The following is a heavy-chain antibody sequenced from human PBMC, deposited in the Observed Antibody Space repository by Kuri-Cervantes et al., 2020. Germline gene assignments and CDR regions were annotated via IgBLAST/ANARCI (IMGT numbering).Heavy chain of an antibody. CDR3: ARGVYSSGWYLFFDY. J-gene: IGHJ4*02. CDR2: INPNSGGT. D-gene: IGHD6-19*01. V-gene: IGHV1-2*02. Sequence: ASVKVSCKASGYTFTGYYMHWVRQAPGQGLEWMGWINPNSGGTNYAQKFQGRVTMTRDTSISTAYMELSRLRSDDTAVYYCARGVYSSGWYLFFDYWGQGTLVTVSS. CDR1: GYTFTGYY.